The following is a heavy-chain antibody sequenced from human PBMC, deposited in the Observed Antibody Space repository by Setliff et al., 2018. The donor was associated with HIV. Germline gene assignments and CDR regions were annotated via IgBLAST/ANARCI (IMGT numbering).Heavy chain of an antibody. CDR1: GFTFSNFG. J-gene: IGHJ3*02. D-gene: IGHD1-1*01. CDR3: AREAVWSDAFDI. CDR2: ISYDGSNK. V-gene: IGHV3-30*19. Sequence: GGSLRLSCAASGFTFSNFGMHWVRQAPGKGLEWVAVISYDGSNKYCADSVKGRFTISRDNSKNTLYLQMNSLRAEDTAVYYCAREAVWSDAFDIWGQGTMVTVSS.